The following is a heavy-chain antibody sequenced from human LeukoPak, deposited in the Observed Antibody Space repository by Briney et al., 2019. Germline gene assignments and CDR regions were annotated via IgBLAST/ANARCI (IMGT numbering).Heavy chain of an antibody. J-gene: IGHJ6*02. CDR3: TRDGDTYGYYYYGLDV. V-gene: IGHV1-2*02. Sequence: ASVKVSCKASGYTFTTYYIHWVRRAPGQGLEWMGWINPNSGVTESAQKFQGRVTMTRDTSTSTAYMELSRLRSDDTAVYYCTRDGDTYGYYYYGLDVWGQGTTVTVSS. CDR2: INPNSGVT. CDR1: GYTFTTYY. D-gene: IGHD5-18*01.